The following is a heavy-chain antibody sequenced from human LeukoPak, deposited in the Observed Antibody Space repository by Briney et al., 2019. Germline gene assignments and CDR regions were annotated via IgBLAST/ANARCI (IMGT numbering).Heavy chain of an antibody. CDR3: ARDAGGAWPFDY. CDR2: IWYDGSNK. J-gene: IGHJ4*02. V-gene: IGHV3-33*01. Sequence: GGSLRLSCAASGFTFSSYGMHWVRQAPGKGLEWVAVIWYDGSNKYYADSVKGRFTISRDNSKNTLSLEMNSLRADDTATYYCARDAGGAWPFDYWGQGTRVIVSS. D-gene: IGHD4-17*01. CDR1: GFTFSSYG.